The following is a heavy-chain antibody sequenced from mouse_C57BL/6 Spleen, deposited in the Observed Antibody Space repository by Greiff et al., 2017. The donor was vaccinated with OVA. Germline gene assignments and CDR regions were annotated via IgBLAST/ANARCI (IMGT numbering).Heavy chain of an antibody. Sequence: VQLQQPGAELVKPGASVKMSCKASGYTFTSYWITWLKQRPGQGLEWIGDIYPGIGSTNYNEKFKSKATLTVYTSASTAYMQLSSLTSEYYAVYYCARRVDYWGQGTSVTVSS. V-gene: IGHV1-55*01. CDR2: IYPGIGST. CDR1: GYTFTSYW. J-gene: IGHJ4*01. CDR3: ARRVDY.